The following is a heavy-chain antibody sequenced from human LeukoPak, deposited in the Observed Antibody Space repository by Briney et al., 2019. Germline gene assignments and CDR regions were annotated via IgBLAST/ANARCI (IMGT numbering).Heavy chain of an antibody. CDR2: ISTNGDST. CDR3: ARGVVGAIYFDY. Sequence: GGSLRLSCVASGFTFGSYAMHWVRQAPGKGLEYVSAISTNGDSTYYVDSVKGRFTLSRDNSKNTLYLQMGSLRAEDMAVYYCARGVVGAIYFDYWGQGTLVTVSS. D-gene: IGHD1-26*01. V-gene: IGHV3-64*02. J-gene: IGHJ4*02. CDR1: GFTFGSYA.